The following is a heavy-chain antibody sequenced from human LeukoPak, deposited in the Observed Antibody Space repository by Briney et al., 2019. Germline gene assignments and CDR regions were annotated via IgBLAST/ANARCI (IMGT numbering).Heavy chain of an antibody. V-gene: IGHV4-30-4*08. Sequence: PSETLSLTCTVSGGSISSGDYYWSWIRQPPGKGLEWIGYIYYSWSTYYNPSLKSRVTISVDTSKNQFSLKLSSVTAADTAVYYCATSGVDYDFWSGYYSNWFDPWGQGTLVTVSS. CDR2: IYYSWST. D-gene: IGHD3-3*01. J-gene: IGHJ5*02. CDR3: ATSGVDYDFWSGYYSNWFDP. CDR1: GGSISSGDYY.